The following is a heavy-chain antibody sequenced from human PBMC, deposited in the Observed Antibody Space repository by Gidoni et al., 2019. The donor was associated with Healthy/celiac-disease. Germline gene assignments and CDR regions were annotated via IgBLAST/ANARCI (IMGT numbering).Heavy chain of an antibody. V-gene: IGHV5-10-1*01. D-gene: IGHD2-15*01. CDR1: GYSFTSYW. CDR2: IDPSNTYT. J-gene: IGHJ5*02. Sequence: EVQLVQSGAEVKKHGESLRIFWNGSGYSFTSYWVGWVRQMPGKGLEWMGRIDPSNTYTNYSPSFQGHVTISASESISTAYLQWSSLKASDTAMYYCARHPHGYCSGGSCTNWFDPWGQGTLVTVSS. CDR3: ARHPHGYCSGGSCTNWFDP.